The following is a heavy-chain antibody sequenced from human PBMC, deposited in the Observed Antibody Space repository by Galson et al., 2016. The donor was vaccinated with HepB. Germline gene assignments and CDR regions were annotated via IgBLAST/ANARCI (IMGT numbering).Heavy chain of an antibody. D-gene: IGHD5-18*01. Sequence: SLRLSCATSGFTFKNYGMHWVRQAPGKGLGWMAVIWYDGSNRYYADSVKGRFTISRDISKNTLYLQMNSLRGEDTAVYYCAKDSSEYTNSYYYFDYWGQGTLVTVSS. CDR3: AKDSSEYTNSYYYFDY. CDR2: IWYDGSNR. J-gene: IGHJ4*02. CDR1: GFTFKNYG. V-gene: IGHV3-33*06.